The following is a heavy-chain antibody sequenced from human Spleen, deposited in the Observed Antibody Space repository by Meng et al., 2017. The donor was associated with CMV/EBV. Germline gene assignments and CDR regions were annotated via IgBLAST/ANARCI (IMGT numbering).Heavy chain of an antibody. Sequence: GESLKISCAASGFTFDDYTMHWVRQAPGKGLEWVSLISWDGGSTYYADSVKGRFTISRDNANNSLYLQMNNLRAEDTAVYYCATHAMDVWGQGTSVTVSS. J-gene: IGHJ6*02. CDR3: ATHAMDV. CDR2: ISWDGGST. V-gene: IGHV3-43*01. CDR1: GFTFDDYT.